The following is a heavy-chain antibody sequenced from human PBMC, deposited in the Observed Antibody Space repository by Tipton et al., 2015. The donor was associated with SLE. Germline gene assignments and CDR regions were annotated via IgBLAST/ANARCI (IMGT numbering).Heavy chain of an antibody. V-gene: IGHV4-59*11. J-gene: IGHJ4*02. CDR1: GGSINVHY. CDR2: VSSGGST. Sequence: TLSLTCSVSGGSINVHYWSWVRQPPGKGREWIGYVSSGGSTNYNPSRQSRVTISVDTSKNQFSLKLRSVTAADTAVYYCARLPDYFDHWGQGALVTVSS. CDR3: ARLPDYFDH.